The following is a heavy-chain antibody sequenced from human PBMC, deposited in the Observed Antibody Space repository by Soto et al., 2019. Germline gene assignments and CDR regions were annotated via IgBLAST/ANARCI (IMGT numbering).Heavy chain of an antibody. CDR2: ISGSGGST. CDR3: ARSELVPGYVDY. J-gene: IGHJ4*02. CDR1: GFTFSSYA. Sequence: GGSLRLSCAASGFTFSSYAMSWVRQAPGKGLEWVSAISGSGGSTYYADSVKGRFTISRDNSKNTLYLQMNSLRAEDTAVYYCARSELVPGYVDYWGQGTLVTVSS. V-gene: IGHV3-23*01. D-gene: IGHD6-13*01.